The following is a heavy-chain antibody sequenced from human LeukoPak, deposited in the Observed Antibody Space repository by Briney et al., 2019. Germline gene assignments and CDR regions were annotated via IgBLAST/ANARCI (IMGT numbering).Heavy chain of an antibody. CDR2: IYYSGST. J-gene: IGHJ4*02. CDR1: GGSISSYY. CDR3: ARHEFGSSLDY. Sequence: SETLSLTCTVSGGSISSYYWSWIRQPPGKGLEWIGYIYYSGSTNYNPSLKSRVTISVDTSKNQFSLKLSSVTAADTAVYYCARHEFGSSLDYWGQGTLVSVSS. V-gene: IGHV4-59*08. D-gene: IGHD6-13*01.